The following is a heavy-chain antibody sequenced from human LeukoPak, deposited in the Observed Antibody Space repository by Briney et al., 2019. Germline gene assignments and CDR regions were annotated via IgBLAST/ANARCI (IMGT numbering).Heavy chain of an antibody. CDR3: ARKIYGGYSYGYAGPYGKPTLNWFDP. Sequence: PSETLSLTCAVSGGSISSNSYYWGWIRQPPGKGLEWIGSIYYSGSTYYNPSLKSRVTISVDTSKNQFSLKLSSVTAADTAVYYCARKIYGGYSYGYAGPYGKPTLNWFDPWGQGTLVTVSS. CDR1: GGSISSNSYY. D-gene: IGHD5-18*01. CDR2: IYYSGST. V-gene: IGHV4-39*01. J-gene: IGHJ5*02.